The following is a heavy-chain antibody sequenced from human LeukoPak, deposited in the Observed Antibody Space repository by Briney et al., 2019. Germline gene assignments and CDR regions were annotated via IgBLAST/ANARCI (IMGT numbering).Heavy chain of an antibody. V-gene: IGHV3-48*03. CDR3: ARDLFPYYYDSSTDAFDI. D-gene: IGHD3-22*01. J-gene: IGHJ3*02. CDR2: ISSSGSTI. CDR1: GLTFSSYE. Sequence: PGGSLRLSCAASGLTFSSYEMNWVRQAPGKGLEWVSYISSSGSTIYYADSVKGRFTISRDNAKNSLYLQMNSLRAEDTAVYYCARDLFPYYYDSSTDAFDIWGQGTMVTVSS.